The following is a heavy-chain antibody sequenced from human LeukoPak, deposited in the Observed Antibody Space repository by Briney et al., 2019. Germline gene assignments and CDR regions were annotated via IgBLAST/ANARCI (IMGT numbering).Heavy chain of an antibody. CDR2: IIPIFGTA. CDR1: GGTFSSYA. CDR3: ARSITMIVTNLDY. D-gene: IGHD3-22*01. Sequence: VASVKVSCKASGGTFSSYAISWVRQAPGHGLEWMGRIIPIFGTANYAQKFQGRVTITTDESTSTAYMELSSLRSEDTAVYYCARSITMIVTNLDYWGQGTLVTVSS. J-gene: IGHJ4*02. V-gene: IGHV1-69*05.